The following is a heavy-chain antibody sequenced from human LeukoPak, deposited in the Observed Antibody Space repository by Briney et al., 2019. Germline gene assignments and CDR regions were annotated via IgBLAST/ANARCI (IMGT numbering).Heavy chain of an antibody. Sequence: SVKVSCKASGGTFSSYAISWVRQAPGQGLEWLGGIIPIFGTANYAQKFQGRVTITTDESTSTAYLELSSLRSEDTAVYYCASSGSYPDAFDIWGQGTMVTVSS. CDR2: IIPIFGTA. J-gene: IGHJ3*02. CDR3: ASSGSYPDAFDI. CDR1: GGTFSSYA. D-gene: IGHD1-26*01. V-gene: IGHV1-69*05.